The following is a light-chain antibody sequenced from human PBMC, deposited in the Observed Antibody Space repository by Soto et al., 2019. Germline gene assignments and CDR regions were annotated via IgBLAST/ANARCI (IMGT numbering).Light chain of an antibody. Sequence: DIVMTQSPDSLAVSLGERATINCKSSQSVLYSSNNKTYLAWYQQKPGQPPKLLIYWASTRESGVPVRFSGSGSGTDFTLTISSLQAEDVAVYYCQQYYSTPTWTFGQGTKVEIK. V-gene: IGKV4-1*01. J-gene: IGKJ1*01. CDR2: WAS. CDR1: QSVLYSSNNKTY. CDR3: QQYYSTPTWT.